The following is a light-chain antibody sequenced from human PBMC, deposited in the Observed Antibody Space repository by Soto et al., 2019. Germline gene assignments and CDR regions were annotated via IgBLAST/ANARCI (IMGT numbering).Light chain of an antibody. Sequence: QSVLTQPASVSGSPGQSITISCTGTSSDVGGYNYVSWYQQPPGKAPKLMIYDVSDRPSGISNRFSGSKSGNTASLTISGLQTEDEADYYCASYKSGSTPYVFGTGTKATV. CDR1: SSDVGGYNY. CDR3: ASYKSGSTPYV. V-gene: IGLV2-14*03. CDR2: DVS. J-gene: IGLJ1*01.